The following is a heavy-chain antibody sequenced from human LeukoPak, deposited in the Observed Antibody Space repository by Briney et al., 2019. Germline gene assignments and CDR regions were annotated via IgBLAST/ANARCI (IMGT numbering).Heavy chain of an antibody. CDR3: ARGGSDYDFWSGYFLRLEYNYGMDV. V-gene: IGHV1-18*01. Sequence: ASVKVSCKASGYTFTSYGISWVRQAPGQGLKWMGWISAYNGNTNYAQKLQGRVTMTRNTSISTAYMELSSLRSEDTAVYYCARGGSDYDFWSGYFLRLEYNYGMDVWGQGTTVTVSS. CDR1: GYTFTSYG. CDR2: ISAYNGNT. D-gene: IGHD3-3*01. J-gene: IGHJ6*02.